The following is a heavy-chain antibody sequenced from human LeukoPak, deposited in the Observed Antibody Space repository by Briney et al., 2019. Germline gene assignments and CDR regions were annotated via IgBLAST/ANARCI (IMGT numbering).Heavy chain of an antibody. CDR1: GFTFSNYS. J-gene: IGHJ3*02. Sequence: GGSLRLSCAASGFTFSNYSMNWVRQAPGKGLEWVSSISSSSSYIYYADSVKGRFTISRDNAKNSLYLQMNSLRAEDTAVYYCARGEWHDAFDIWGQGTMVTVSS. CDR2: ISSSSSYI. V-gene: IGHV3-21*01. CDR3: ARGEWHDAFDI. D-gene: IGHD3-3*01.